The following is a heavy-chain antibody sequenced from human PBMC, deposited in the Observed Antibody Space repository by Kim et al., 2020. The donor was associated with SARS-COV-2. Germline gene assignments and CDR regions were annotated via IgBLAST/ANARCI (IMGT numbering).Heavy chain of an antibody. V-gene: IGHV3-48*04. CDR2: ISSGSGTI. Sequence: GGSLRLSCAVSGFSFSSYDMTWVRQAPGKGLEWVSYISSGSGTIKYAESVKGRFTISRDNDKNLLYLQMNSLRAEDTAVYYCGRLSCSGGSCYSAYDYWGPGSLVTVSS. CDR3: GRLSCSGGSCYSAYDY. D-gene: IGHD2-15*01. CDR1: GFSFSSYD. J-gene: IGHJ4*02.